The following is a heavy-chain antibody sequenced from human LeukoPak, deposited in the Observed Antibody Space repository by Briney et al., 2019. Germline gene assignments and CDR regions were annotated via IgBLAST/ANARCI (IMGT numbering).Heavy chain of an antibody. CDR2: ISDSGGST. J-gene: IGHJ4*02. CDR3: AKAVITVTTRRGFDS. Sequence: GGSLRLSCAASGFTFSSYAMSWVRQAPGKGLECVSAISDSGGSTNYADSVKGRFTISRDNSKNMLYLQMNSLGAEDTAVYYCAKAVITVTTRRGFDSWGQGTLVTVSS. V-gene: IGHV3-23*01. CDR1: GFTFSSYA. D-gene: IGHD4-17*01.